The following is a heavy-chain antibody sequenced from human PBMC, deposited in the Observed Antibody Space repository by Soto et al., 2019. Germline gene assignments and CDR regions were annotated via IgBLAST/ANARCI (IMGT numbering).Heavy chain of an antibody. J-gene: IGHJ6*02. V-gene: IGHV6-1*01. D-gene: IGHD2-2*01. CDR2: TYYRSKWYN. CDR1: GDNVSSYRSA. CDR3: ARDLSSCSSASSYSFYYVMAV. Sequence: SQALSLTDDSSGDNVSSYRSACNWNRKSPSPGLEWLGRTYYRSKWYNDYAVSVKSRITINPDTSKNQFSLQLNSGTPEDTAVYYCARDLSSCSSASSYSFYYVMAVWVQRTSVTVS.